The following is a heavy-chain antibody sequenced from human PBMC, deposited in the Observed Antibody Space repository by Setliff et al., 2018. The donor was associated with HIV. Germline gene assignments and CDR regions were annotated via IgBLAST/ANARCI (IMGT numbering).Heavy chain of an antibody. CDR1: GFTFSSYE. D-gene: IGHD3-3*01. V-gene: IGHV3-48*01. Sequence: AGGSLRLSCAASGFTFSSYEMNWVRQAPGQGLEWVSYISSTSSTIYYANSVKGRFTISRDNSKNTLYLQMNSLRAEDTAVYYCTRNQGSSFGHGFDYWGRGTLVTVSS. CDR2: ISSTSSTI. J-gene: IGHJ4*02. CDR3: TRNQGSSFGHGFDY.